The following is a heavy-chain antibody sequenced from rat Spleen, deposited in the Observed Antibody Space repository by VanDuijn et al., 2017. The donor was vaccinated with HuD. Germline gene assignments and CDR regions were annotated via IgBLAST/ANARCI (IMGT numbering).Heavy chain of an antibody. CDR3: ARDRTGPFDY. D-gene: IGHD4-2*01. CDR2: IWDNGGT. J-gene: IGHJ2*01. V-gene: IGHV2-47*01. CDR1: GLSLTSNS. Sequence: QVQLKESGPGLVQPSQTLSLTCTVSGLSLTSNSVSWIRQPPGKGLEWMGVIWDNGGTDYDSAIKSRLSISRDTSKSQVFLRMNSLQTEDTAMYFCARDRTGPFDYWGQGVKVTVSS.